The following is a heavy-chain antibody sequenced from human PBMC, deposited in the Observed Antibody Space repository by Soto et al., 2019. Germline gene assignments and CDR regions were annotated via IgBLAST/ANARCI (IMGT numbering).Heavy chain of an antibody. CDR3: ATLFSGSYEVY. J-gene: IGHJ4*02. CDR1: GFTFSSYG. V-gene: IGHV3-30*03. Sequence: GGSLRLSCAASGFTFSSYGMHWVRQAPGKGLEWVAVISYDGSNKYYADSVKGRFTISRDNSKNTPYLQMNSLRAEDTAVYYCATLFSGSYEVYWGQGTLVTVSS. CDR2: ISYDGSNK. D-gene: IGHD1-26*01.